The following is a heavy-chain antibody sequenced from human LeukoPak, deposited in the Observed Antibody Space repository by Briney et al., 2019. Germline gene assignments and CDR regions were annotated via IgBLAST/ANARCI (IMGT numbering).Heavy chain of an antibody. CDR3: ARDPTMVRPGDY. CDR1: GYTFTSYY. V-gene: IGHV1-46*01. J-gene: IGHJ4*02. CDR2: INPSGGST. D-gene: IGHD3-10*01. Sequence: ASVKVSCKASGYTFTSYYMHWVRQAPGQGLEWMGIINPSGGSTSYAQKFQGRVTMTRDTTTSTVYMELSSLRSEDTAVYYCARDPTMVRPGDYWGQGTLVTVSS.